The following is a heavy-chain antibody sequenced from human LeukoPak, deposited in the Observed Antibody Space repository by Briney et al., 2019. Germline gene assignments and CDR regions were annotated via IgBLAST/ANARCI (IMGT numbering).Heavy chain of an antibody. J-gene: IGHJ5*02. CDR2: ISSSSSTI. CDR1: GFNFRDHW. V-gene: IGHV3-48*01. Sequence: GGSLRLSCAVSGFNFRDHWMDWVRQAPGKGLEWVSYISSSSSTIYYADSVKGRFTISRDNAKNSLYLQMSSLRAEDTAVYYCARLPQGPSFDPWGQGTLVTVSS. CDR3: ARLPQGPSFDP.